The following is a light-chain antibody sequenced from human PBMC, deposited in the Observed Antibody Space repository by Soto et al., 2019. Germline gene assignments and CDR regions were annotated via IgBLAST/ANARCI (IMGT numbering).Light chain of an antibody. CDR3: QQYGNSPRT. CDR2: GAS. V-gene: IGKV3-20*01. CDR1: QSVNSNF. Sequence: EIVLTQSPGTLSLSPGEIATLSCRASQSVNSNFLAWYQQKPGQSPRLLISGASNRATGIPDRFSGSGSGTDFTLTISRLEPEDFAVYYCQQYGNSPRTFGQGNKVERK. J-gene: IGKJ1*01.